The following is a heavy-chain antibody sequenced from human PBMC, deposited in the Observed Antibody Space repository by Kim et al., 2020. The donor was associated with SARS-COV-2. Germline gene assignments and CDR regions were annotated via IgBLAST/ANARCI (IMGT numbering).Heavy chain of an antibody. J-gene: IGHJ4*02. CDR3: ASGVGQVGLFDY. CDR1: GGSISSSSYY. Sequence: SETLSLTCTVSGGSISSSSYYWGWIRQPPGKGLEWIGSIYYSGSTYYNPSLKSRVTISVDTSKNQFSLKLSSVTAADTAVYYCASGVGQVGLFDYWGQGTLVTVSS. V-gene: IGHV4-39*01. D-gene: IGHD1-26*01. CDR2: IYYSGST.